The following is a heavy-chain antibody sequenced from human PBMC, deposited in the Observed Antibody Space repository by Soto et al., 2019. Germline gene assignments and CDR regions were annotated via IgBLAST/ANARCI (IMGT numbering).Heavy chain of an antibody. D-gene: IGHD3-10*01. CDR1: GGTFSSYA. Sequence: SVKVSCKASGGTFSSYAISWVRQAPGQGLEWMGGIIPIFGTADYAQKFQGRVTITADESTSTAYMELSSLRSQDTAVYYCARVGFGELLAHGMDVWGQGTTVTVSS. J-gene: IGHJ6*02. CDR2: IIPIFGTA. CDR3: ARVGFGELLAHGMDV. V-gene: IGHV1-69*13.